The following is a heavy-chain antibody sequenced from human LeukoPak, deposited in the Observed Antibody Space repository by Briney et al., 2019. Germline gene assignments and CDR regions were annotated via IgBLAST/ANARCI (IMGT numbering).Heavy chain of an antibody. Sequence: SETLSLTCTVSGYSISSGYYWGWIRQPPGKGLEWIGSIYHSGSTYYNPSLKSRVTVSVDTSKNQFSLKLSSVTAADTAVYYCARDHCSSTSCLDIWGQGTMVTVSS. CDR3: ARDHCSSTSCLDI. CDR2: IYHSGST. V-gene: IGHV4-38-2*02. CDR1: GYSISSGYY. J-gene: IGHJ3*02. D-gene: IGHD2-2*01.